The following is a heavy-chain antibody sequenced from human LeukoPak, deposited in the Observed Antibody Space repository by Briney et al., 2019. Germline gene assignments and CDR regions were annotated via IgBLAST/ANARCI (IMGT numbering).Heavy chain of an antibody. Sequence: PSETLSLTCTVSGASISSSTYYWDWIRQPPGKGLEWIGSFYYGGSSYYNPSLKSRVAMSVDTSKNQFSLKLNSVTAADTAVYYCARRGVAAIIDYWGQGTLVTVSS. D-gene: IGHD5-18*01. J-gene: IGHJ4*02. CDR1: GASISSSTYY. CDR3: ARRGVAAIIDY. CDR2: FYYGGSS. V-gene: IGHV4-39*01.